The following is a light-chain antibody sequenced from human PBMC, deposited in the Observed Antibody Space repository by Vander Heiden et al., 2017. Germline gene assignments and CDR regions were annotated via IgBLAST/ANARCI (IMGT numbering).Light chain of an antibody. V-gene: IGKV1-39*01. CDR2: AAS. CDR1: QSISSY. Sequence: DIQMSQSPSSLSASVGDRVTITCRASQSISSYLNWYQQKQGKAPKLLIYAASSLQSGVPSRFSGSGSGTDFTLTIRSLQAEDFATYDCKQSYSTPTITFGQGTRLEMK. CDR3: KQSYSTPTIT. J-gene: IGKJ5*01.